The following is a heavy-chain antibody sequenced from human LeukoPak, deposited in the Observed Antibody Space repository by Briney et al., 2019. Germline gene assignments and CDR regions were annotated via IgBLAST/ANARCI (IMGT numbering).Heavy chain of an antibody. CDR3: AKGRGYNYGYIFGYFDY. D-gene: IGHD5-18*01. CDR2: ISWNSGNI. V-gene: IGHV3-9*01. J-gene: IGHJ4*02. CDR1: GFTFADYA. Sequence: GGSLRLSCAASGFTFADYAMHWVRQTPGKGLEWVSGISWNSGNIDYADSVKGRFTISRDNAKNSLYLQMNSLRAEDTALYYCAKGRGYNYGYIFGYFDYWDQGTLVTVSS.